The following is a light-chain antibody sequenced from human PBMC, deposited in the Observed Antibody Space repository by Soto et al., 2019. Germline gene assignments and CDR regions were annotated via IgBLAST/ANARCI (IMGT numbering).Light chain of an antibody. V-gene: IGKV3-11*01. Sequence: EIVLTQSPATLSLSPGERATLSCRASQSVSSQLAWYQHKPGQAPRLLIYDTSNRATGIPARFSGSGSGTDYTLTISSPEPEDFAVYYCQHRANWPLTFGPGTKVDLK. CDR1: QSVSSQ. CDR2: DTS. J-gene: IGKJ3*01. CDR3: QHRANWPLT.